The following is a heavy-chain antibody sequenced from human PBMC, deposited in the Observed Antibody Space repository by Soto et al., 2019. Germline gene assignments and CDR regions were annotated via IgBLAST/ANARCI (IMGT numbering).Heavy chain of an antibody. D-gene: IGHD4-4*01. CDR2: IIPIFGTA. J-gene: IGHJ4*02. V-gene: IGHV1-69*13. Sequence: GASVKVSCKASGGTFSSYAISWVRQAPGQGLEWMGGIIPIFGTANYAQKFQGRVTITADESTSTAYMELSSLRSEDTAVYYCASGFYSNYATYYFDDWGQGPLVNVSP. CDR1: GGTFSSYA. CDR3: ASGFYSNYATYYFDD.